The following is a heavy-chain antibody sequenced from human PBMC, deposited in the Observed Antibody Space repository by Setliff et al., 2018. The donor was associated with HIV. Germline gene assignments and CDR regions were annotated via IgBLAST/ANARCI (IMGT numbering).Heavy chain of an antibody. CDR2: IQHSGRT. Sequence: SETLSLTCAVYGGSFSGYCWSWIRQPPGKGLEWIGEIQHSGRTNYNASLRGRVTTSVDTSKNQFSLRLNSVTAADTAVYYCASDISPDDGYNRLHYFDYWGQGTLVTVSS. V-gene: IGHV4-34*01. J-gene: IGHJ4*02. CDR3: ASDISPDDGYNRLHYFDY. CDR1: GGSFSGYC. D-gene: IGHD5-12*01.